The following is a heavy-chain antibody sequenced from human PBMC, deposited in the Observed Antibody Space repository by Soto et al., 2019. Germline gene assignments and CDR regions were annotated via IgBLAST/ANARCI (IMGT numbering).Heavy chain of an antibody. V-gene: IGHV3-74*01. J-gene: IGHJ6*02. CDR1: GFNCSGHL. CDR3: ANDYDSDSFPLGWYYWMEA. CDR2: MKTYGSST. Sequence: QPGVSLRVSSAGSGFNCSGHLRHWVGQAQGKGLIWILRMKTYGSSTIYAESVTCRFILSRDNAKNMLDLQMSSLRAEDTAVYSCANDYDSDSFPLGWYYWMEAWRQGTTVTV. D-gene: IGHD3-22*01.